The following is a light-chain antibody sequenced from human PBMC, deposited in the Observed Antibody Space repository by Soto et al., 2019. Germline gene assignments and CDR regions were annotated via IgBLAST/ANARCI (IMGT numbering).Light chain of an antibody. CDR1: QSVSSNF. CDR2: AAS. V-gene: IGKV3-20*01. J-gene: IGKJ1*01. CDR3: QQYGSSPRT. Sequence: IVMTQSPATLSLSPGEGVTLSCRASQSVSSNFLAWYQQRPGQAPRLLIYAASNRATGIPDRFSGSGSGTDFTLTISRLEPEDFAVYYCQQYGSSPRTFGQGTKVDIK.